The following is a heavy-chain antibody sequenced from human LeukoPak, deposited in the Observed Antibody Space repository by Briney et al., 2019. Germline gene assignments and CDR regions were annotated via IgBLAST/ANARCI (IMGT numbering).Heavy chain of an antibody. J-gene: IGHJ4*02. CDR1: GYTLTELS. CDR3: ATFGGPNNAGLDFDY. Sequence: ASVKVSSKVSGYTLTELSMHWVRQAPGKGLEWMGGFDPEDGETIYAQKFQGRVTMTEDTSTDTAYMELSSLRSEDTAVYYCATFGGPNNAGLDFDYWGQGTLVTVSS. V-gene: IGHV1-24*01. D-gene: IGHD1/OR15-1a*01. CDR2: FDPEDGET.